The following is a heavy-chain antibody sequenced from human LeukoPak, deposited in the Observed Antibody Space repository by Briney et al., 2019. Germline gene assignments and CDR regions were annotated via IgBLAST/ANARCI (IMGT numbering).Heavy chain of an antibody. V-gene: IGHV3-66*01. J-gene: IGHJ4*02. CDR1: GFTVSGYS. CDR3: ARYSFEPGIAAAGAFDY. D-gene: IGHD6-13*01. CDR2: IHSGGTT. Sequence: GGSLRLSCAASGFTVSGYSMGWVRQAPGKGLEWVSLIHSGGTTYYADSVKGRFTFSRDNSKKTLSPQMNSLRAEDTAVYYCARYSFEPGIAAAGAFDYWGQGTLVTVSS.